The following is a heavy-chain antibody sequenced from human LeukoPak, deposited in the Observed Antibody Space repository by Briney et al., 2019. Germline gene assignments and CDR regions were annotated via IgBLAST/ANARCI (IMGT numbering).Heavy chain of an antibody. Sequence: SETLSLTCTVSGGSISSYYWSWIRQPPGKGLEWIGYIYYSGSTNYNPSLKSRVTISVDTSKNQFSLKLSSVTAADTAVYYCARAQYAATAGTFDYWGQGTLVTVSS. D-gene: IGHD6-13*01. J-gene: IGHJ4*02. CDR3: ARAQYAATAGTFDY. CDR1: GGSISSYY. CDR2: IYYSGST. V-gene: IGHV4-59*12.